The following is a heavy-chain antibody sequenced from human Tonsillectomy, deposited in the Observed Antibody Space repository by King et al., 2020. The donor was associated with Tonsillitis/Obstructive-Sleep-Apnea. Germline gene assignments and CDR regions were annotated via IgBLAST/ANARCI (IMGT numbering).Heavy chain of an antibody. Sequence: VQLVESGGGLVKPGGSLRLSCAASGFTFSDYYMSWIRQAPGKGLEWVSYISSSSSYTNYADSVKDRFTISRDNANNSLYLQLNSLRAEDTAVYYCARPGWGDYGDYDWYFDLWGRGTLVTVSS. CDR2: ISSSSSYT. CDR1: GFTFSDYY. D-gene: IGHD4-17*01. V-gene: IGHV3-11*05. CDR3: ARPGWGDYGDYDWYFDL. J-gene: IGHJ2*01.